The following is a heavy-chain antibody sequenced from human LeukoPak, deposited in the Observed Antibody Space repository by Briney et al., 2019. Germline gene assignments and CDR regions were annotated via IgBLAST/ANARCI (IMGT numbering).Heavy chain of an antibody. V-gene: IGHV4-59*08. CDR3: ARWYSSGWAFDY. D-gene: IGHD6-19*01. CDR1: GGTISSYY. CDR2: IHYSGSN. Sequence: NPSETLSLTCTVSGGTISSYYWNWIRQPPGKGLEWIGYIHYSGSNKYNPSLKSRVTISVDTSKNQFSLKLSSVTAADTAVYYCARWYSSGWAFDYWGQGTLVTVSS. J-gene: IGHJ4*02.